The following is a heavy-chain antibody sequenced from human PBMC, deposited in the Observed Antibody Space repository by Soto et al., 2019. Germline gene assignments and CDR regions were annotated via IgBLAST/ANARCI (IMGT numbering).Heavy chain of an antibody. CDR2: ISGSGGGT. D-gene: IGHD5-18*01. V-gene: IGHV3-23*01. CDR1: GFTFSSYV. CDR3: AKDKDTAMVSSNGVFDY. J-gene: IGHJ4*02. Sequence: PGGSLRLSCAASGFTFSSYVMSWVRQAPGKGLEWVSAISGSGGGTYYADSVKGRFTISRDNSKNTLYLQMNSLRAEDTAVYYCAKDKDTAMVSSNGVFDYWGQGTLVTVS.